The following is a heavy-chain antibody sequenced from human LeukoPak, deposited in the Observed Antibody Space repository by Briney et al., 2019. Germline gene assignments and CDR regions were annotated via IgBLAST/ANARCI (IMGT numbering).Heavy chain of an antibody. D-gene: IGHD1-26*01. CDR3: ARDGRFPPEVLPRYFDY. J-gene: IGHJ4*02. CDR1: GGSFSGYY. Sequence: PSETLSLTCAVYGGSFSGYYWSWIRQPPGKGLEWIGEINHSGSTNYNPSLKSRVTISVDTSKNQFSLKLSPVTAADTAVYYCARDGRFPPEVLPRYFDYWGQGTLVTVSS. CDR2: INHSGST. V-gene: IGHV4-34*01.